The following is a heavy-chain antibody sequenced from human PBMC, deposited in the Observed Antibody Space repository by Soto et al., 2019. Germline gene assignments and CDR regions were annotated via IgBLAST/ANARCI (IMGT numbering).Heavy chain of an antibody. CDR1: GFTVSSNY. CDR2: IYSGGST. V-gene: IGHV3-66*01. CDR3: ASSTVTMRYRDY. J-gene: IGHJ4*02. D-gene: IGHD4-17*01. Sequence: PGGSLRLSCAASGFTVSSNYMSWVRQAPGKGLEWVSVIYSGGSTYYADSVKGRFTISRDNSKNTLYLQMNSLRAEDTAVYYCASSTVTMRYRDYWGQGTLVTVSS.